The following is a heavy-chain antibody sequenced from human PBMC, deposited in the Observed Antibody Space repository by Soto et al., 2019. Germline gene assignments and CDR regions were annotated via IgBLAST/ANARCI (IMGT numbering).Heavy chain of an antibody. CDR1: GGSISSNSYY. J-gene: IGHJ4*02. V-gene: IGHV4-39*01. CDR3: ARHVGCYGDTPLDN. CDR2: IYYSGST. Sequence: QLQLQESGPGLVKPSETLSLTCTVSGGSISSNSYYWGWIRQPPGKGLERIGTIYYSGSTYYNPSLKSRVTISFHTSKNHPSLKLASATASAAAAYYCARHVGCYGDTPLDNWGQGTLVTVSS. D-gene: IGHD4-17*01.